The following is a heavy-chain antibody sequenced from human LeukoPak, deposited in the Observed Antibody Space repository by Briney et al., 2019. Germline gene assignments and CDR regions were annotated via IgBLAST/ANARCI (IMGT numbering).Heavy chain of an antibody. CDR2: ISDTGSI. V-gene: IGHV4-59*11. D-gene: IGHD4/OR15-4a*01. CDR3: ARLTENNWFDP. J-gene: IGHJ5*02. CDR1: TDSISDHC. Sequence: SETLSLTCTVSTDSISDHCWGWIRQPPGKGLEWIAYISDTGSISYKPSLKSRVTISLKTSQNQFSLKVTPVNTSDTAVYYCARLTENNWFDPWGQGILVTVSS.